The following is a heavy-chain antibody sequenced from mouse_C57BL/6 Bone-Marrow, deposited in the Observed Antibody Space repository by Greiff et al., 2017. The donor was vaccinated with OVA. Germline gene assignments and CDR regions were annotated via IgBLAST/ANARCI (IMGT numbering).Heavy chain of an antibody. Sequence: QVQLQQSGAELVRPGTSVKVSCKASGYAFTNYLIEWVKQRPGQGLEWIGVINPGGGGTNYNEKFKGKATLTADKSSSTAYMQLSSLTSEDSAVYYCARWGDYDRFFAYWGQGTLVTVSA. CDR1: GYAFTNYL. J-gene: IGHJ3*01. CDR3: ARWGDYDRFFAY. V-gene: IGHV1-54*01. CDR2: INPGGGGT. D-gene: IGHD2-4*01.